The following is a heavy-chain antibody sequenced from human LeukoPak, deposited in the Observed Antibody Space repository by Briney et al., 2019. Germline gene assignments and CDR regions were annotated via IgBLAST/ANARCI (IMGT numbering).Heavy chain of an antibody. V-gene: IGHV3-23*01. Sequence: GGSLRLSCAASGLTFSSYAMSWVRQAPGKGLEWVSAISGSGGSTYYADSVKGRFTISRDNSKNTLYLQMNSLRADDTAVYYCAKVRARPQGLRPFDYWGQGPLVTVS. D-gene: IGHD3-10*01. J-gene: IGHJ4*02. CDR2: ISGSGGST. CDR1: GLTFSSYA. CDR3: AKVRARPQGLRPFDY.